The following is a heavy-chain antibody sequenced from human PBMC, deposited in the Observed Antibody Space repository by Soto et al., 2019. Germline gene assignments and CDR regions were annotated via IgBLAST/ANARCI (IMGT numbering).Heavy chain of an antibody. J-gene: IGHJ6*02. CDR3: ARNAARYCSGTSCYGDYGMDV. CDR1: GYSISSSNW. Sequence: SETLSLTCAVSGYSISSSNWWGWIRQPPGKGLEWIGYIYYSGSTYYNPSLKSRVTMSVDTSKNQFSLKLSSVTAVDTAVYYCARNAARYCSGTSCYGDYGMDVWGQGTTVTVSS. CDR2: IYYSGST. D-gene: IGHD2-2*01. V-gene: IGHV4-28*01.